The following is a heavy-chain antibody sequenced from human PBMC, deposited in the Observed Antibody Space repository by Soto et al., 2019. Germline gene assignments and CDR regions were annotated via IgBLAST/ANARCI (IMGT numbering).Heavy chain of an antibody. V-gene: IGHV4-34*01. D-gene: IGHD6-13*01. J-gene: IGHJ1*01. CDR3: GRYSSSWSKYVQH. Sequence: SETLSLTCAVYGGSLSGYYWSWIRQTPGKRLEWVGDINHGGSANYNPSLKSRVTFSLDPSKNQFSLKLSSVIAADTAVYYCGRYSSSWSKYVQHWGRGTLVTVSS. CDR2: INHGGSA. CDR1: GGSLSGYY.